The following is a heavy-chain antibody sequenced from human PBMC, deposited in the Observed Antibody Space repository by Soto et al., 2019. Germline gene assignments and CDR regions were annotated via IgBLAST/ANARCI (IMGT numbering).Heavy chain of an antibody. D-gene: IGHD3-10*01. J-gene: IGHJ4*02. Sequence: QVQLVQSGAEVKRPGASVKVSCKASGDTFNFYSINWVRQAPGLGLEWMGRVNPIVSMSNYAQKFQGRVTMTADKSTSTAYMQLSSLRSADTVIYYCASSYGSGYRAFDHWGQGALVTVSS. CDR2: VNPIVSMS. CDR3: ASSYGSGYRAFDH. CDR1: GDTFNFYS. V-gene: IGHV1-69*02.